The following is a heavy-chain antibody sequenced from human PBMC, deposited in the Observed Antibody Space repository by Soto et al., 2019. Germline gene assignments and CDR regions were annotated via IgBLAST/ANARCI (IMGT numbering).Heavy chain of an antibody. CDR3: ARSYGLEWLSNIIYYYYGMDV. D-gene: IGHD3-3*01. Sequence: ASVKVSCKASGYTLTSYDINWVRQTTGQGLEWMGWMNPNSGNTGYAQKFQGRVTMTRNTSVSTAYMELSSLRSEDTAVYYCARSYGLEWLSNIIYYYYGMDVWGQGTRVTVSS. CDR2: MNPNSGNT. CDR1: GYTLTSYD. J-gene: IGHJ6*02. V-gene: IGHV1-8*01.